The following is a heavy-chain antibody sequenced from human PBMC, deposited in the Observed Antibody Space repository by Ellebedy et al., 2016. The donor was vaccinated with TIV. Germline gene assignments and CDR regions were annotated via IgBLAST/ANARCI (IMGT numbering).Heavy chain of an antibody. CDR1: GGSISSSSYY. CDR2: IFYSGST. CDR3: ARLYCSGGGRCYARGWFDP. J-gene: IGHJ5*02. D-gene: IGHD2-15*01. V-gene: IGHV4-39*02. Sequence: MPSETLSLTCTVSGGSISSSSYYWGWIRQSPGKGLDWIVNIFYSGSTDYNPSLRSRVTGSVDTSKNHFSLKMSSVTAADTAVYYCARLYCSGGGRCYARGWFDPWGQGTLVTVSS.